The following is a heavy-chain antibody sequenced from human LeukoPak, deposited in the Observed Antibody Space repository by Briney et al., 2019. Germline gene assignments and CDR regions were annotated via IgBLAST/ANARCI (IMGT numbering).Heavy chain of an antibody. Sequence: GGSLRLPCAASGFTFSGYGMHWVRQAPGKGLEWVAFIRYDGINEYYADSVKGRFAISRDKSKLYLQMTSLRIEDTAVYYCAKDREKPSQFDYWGQGTLVTVSS. CDR2: IRYDGINE. V-gene: IGHV3-30*02. J-gene: IGHJ4*02. CDR1: GFTFSGYG. CDR3: AKDREKPSQFDY. D-gene: IGHD1-26*01.